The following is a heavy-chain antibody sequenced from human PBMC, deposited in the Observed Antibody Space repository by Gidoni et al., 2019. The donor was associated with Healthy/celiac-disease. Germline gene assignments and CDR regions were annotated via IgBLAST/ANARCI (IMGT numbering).Heavy chain of an antibody. CDR3: GSGSAYSGFDY. V-gene: IGHV3-23*01. CDR2: LSDSGDST. D-gene: IGHD3-3*01. J-gene: IGHJ4*02. CDR1: GFTFSSYA. Sequence: EVQLLESGGGLVQPGGSLSPSCQASGFTFSSYAMSWVRQAPGKGLEWVSGLSDSGDSTYYADSVKGRFTISRDNFKNTLYLQMNSLRAEDTAVYYCGSGSAYSGFDYWGQGTLVTVSS.